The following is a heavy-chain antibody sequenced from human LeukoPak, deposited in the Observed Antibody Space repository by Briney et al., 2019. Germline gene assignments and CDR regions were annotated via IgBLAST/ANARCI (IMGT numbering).Heavy chain of an antibody. Sequence: GGSLRLSCAASGFTFSSYSMNWVRQAPGKGLEWVSSISSSSSYIYYADSVKGRFTISRDNAKNSLYLQMNSLRAEDTAVYYCARAPCGGSCRIYYMDVWGKGTTVTVSS. J-gene: IGHJ6*03. V-gene: IGHV3-21*01. CDR3: ARAPCGGSCRIYYMDV. CDR2: ISSSSSYI. D-gene: IGHD2-15*01. CDR1: GFTFSSYS.